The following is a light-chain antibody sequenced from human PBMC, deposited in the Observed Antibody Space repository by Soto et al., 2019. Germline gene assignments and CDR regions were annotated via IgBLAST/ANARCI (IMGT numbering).Light chain of an antibody. CDR1: QTITNR. V-gene: IGKV1-5*01. CDR3: QHYGGMWT. CDR2: DAS. Sequence: DIQMTQSPFTLPASVGDRVTITCRASQTITNRLAWYQQKPGKAPKVLIYDASNLESGVPSRFTGSGSGTEFILTISSLQPDDFATYYCQHYGGMWTFGQGTKVEIK. J-gene: IGKJ1*01.